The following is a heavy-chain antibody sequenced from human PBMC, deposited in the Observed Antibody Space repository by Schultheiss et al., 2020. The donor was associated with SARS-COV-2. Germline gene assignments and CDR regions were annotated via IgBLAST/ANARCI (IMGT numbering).Heavy chain of an antibody. V-gene: IGHV4-34*01. J-gene: IGHJ4*02. CDR3: ARGGAARQPPPV. D-gene: IGHD6-6*01. Sequence: GSLRLSCAASGFTFDDYGMSWVRQAPGKGLEWIGEINHSGSTNYNPSLKSRLSISVDTSKNQFSLKVSSVTAADTAVYYCARGGAARQPPPVWGQGTLVTVSS. CDR1: GFTFDDYG. CDR2: INHSGST.